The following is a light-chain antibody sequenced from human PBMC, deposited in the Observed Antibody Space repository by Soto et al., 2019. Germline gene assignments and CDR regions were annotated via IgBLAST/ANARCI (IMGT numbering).Light chain of an antibody. Sequence: HSALTQPPSASGSPGQSVTISCTGTSSDVGGYNYVSWYQQHPGKAAKVMMYEVSKRPSGVPDRFTGSKSGNTASLSVSGVQAEDEADYYCSSYAGSNNVVFGGGTKLTVL. CDR3: SSYAGSNNVV. CDR2: EVS. J-gene: IGLJ2*01. V-gene: IGLV2-8*01. CDR1: SSDVGGYNY.